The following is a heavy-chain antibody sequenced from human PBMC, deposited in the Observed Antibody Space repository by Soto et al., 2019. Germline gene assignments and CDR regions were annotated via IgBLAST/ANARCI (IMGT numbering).Heavy chain of an antibody. Sequence: PSETLSLTCTVSGGSISSYYWSWIRQPPGKGLEWIGYIYYSGSTNYNPSLKSRVTISVDTSKNQFSLKLSSVTAADTAVYYCARSPGYDILTGYRVGDWFDPWGQGTLVTAPQ. CDR2: IYYSGST. CDR3: ARSPGYDILTGYRVGDWFDP. V-gene: IGHV4-59*08. CDR1: GGSISSYY. D-gene: IGHD3-9*01. J-gene: IGHJ5*02.